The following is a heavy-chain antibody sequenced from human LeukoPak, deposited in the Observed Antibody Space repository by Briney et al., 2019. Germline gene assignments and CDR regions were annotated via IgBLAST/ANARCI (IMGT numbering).Heavy chain of an antibody. V-gene: IGHV4-59*08. CDR1: GGSISSYY. CDR2: IYYSGNT. J-gene: IGHJ5*02. CDR3: ARHLRNNWFDP. Sequence: PSETLSLTCTVSGGSISSYYWSWIRRPPGKGLDWIGYIYYSGNTNYNPSLKSRVTISLDTSKNQFSLRLSSVTAAHTAVYYCARHLRNNWFDPWGQGTLVTVSS.